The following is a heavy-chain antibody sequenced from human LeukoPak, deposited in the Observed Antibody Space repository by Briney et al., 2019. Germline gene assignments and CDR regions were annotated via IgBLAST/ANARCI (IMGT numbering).Heavy chain of an antibody. CDR1: GFTFSSYS. V-gene: IGHV3-48*02. CDR3: ARGAFFSTYYFGSGSADY. CDR2: ISSSGSTI. Sequence: GGSLRLSCAASGFTFSSYSMNWVRQAPGKGLEWISYISSSGSTIYYAGSVKGRLTISRDNAKNSLYLQMNSLTDEDTAVYYCARGAFFSTYYFGSGSADYWGQGTLVTVSS. D-gene: IGHD3-10*01. J-gene: IGHJ4*02.